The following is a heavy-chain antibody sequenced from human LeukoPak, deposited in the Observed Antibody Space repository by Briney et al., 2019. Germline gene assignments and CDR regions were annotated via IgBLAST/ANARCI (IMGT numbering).Heavy chain of an antibody. CDR1: GFTFSSYS. D-gene: IGHD6-13*01. V-gene: IGHV3-48*04. J-gene: IGHJ4*02. Sequence: GGSLRLSCAASGFTFSSYSMNWVRQAPGKGLEWVSYISSASGSIYYADSVKGRFTISRDNAKNSLFLQMNSLRAEDTAVYYCARGIAADFDYWGQGTLVTVSS. CDR3: ARGIAADFDY. CDR2: ISSASGSI.